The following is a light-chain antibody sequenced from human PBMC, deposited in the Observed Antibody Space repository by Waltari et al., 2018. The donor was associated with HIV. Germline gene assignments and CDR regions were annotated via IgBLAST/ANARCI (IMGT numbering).Light chain of an antibody. V-gene: IGLV1-47*01. CDR1: SSNIGSNY. CDR3: AAWDDSLSGLV. Sequence: QSVLTQPPSASGTPGQRVTISCSGSSSNIGSNYGYWYQQLPGTAPKLLIYRNNRRPAWVPDRSSGPKSGTSASLAISGLRSEDEADYYCAAWDDSLSGLVFGGGTKVTVL. CDR2: RNN. J-gene: IGLJ3*02.